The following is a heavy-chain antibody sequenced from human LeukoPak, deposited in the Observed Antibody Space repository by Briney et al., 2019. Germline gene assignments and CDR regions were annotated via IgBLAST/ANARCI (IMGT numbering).Heavy chain of an antibody. CDR3: ARDRMGLTSLGRSALDS. CDR2: MSGNGVRT. CDR1: GFSFINYA. V-gene: IGHV3-23*01. Sequence: GGSLRLSCAASGFSFINYAMSWVRQAPGRGLEWVSGMSGNGVRTFYADSVKGRFTIPRDNSENALYLQMNSLRAEDTAIYYCARDRMGLTSLGRSALDSWGQGILVIVSS. J-gene: IGHJ4*02. D-gene: IGHD4/OR15-4a*01.